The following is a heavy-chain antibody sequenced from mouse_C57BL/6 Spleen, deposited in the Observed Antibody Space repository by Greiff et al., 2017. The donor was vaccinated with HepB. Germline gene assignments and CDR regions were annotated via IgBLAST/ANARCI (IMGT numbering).Heavy chain of an antibody. D-gene: IGHD1-1*02. CDR1: GYAFTNYL. J-gene: IGHJ2*01. Sequence: QVQLQQSGAELVRPGTSVKVSCKASGYAFTNYLIEWVKQRPGQGLEWIGVINPGSGGTNYNEKFKGKATPTADKSSSTAYMQLSSLKSEDAPVYFCARSGGYYDYWGQGTTLTVSS. V-gene: IGHV1-54*01. CDR3: ARSGGYYDY. CDR2: INPGSGGT.